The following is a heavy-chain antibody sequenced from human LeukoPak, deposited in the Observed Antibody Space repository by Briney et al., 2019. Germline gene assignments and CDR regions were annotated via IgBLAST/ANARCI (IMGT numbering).Heavy chain of an antibody. Sequence: GGSLRLSCAASGFHFSTYGMHWVRQAPGKGLEWVAFIRYDGSYKYYADSVKGRFTISRDNSKNTLYLQMNSLRAEDTAVYYCAKDLPGPYSGSPWGVGGLDYWGQGTLVTVSS. V-gene: IGHV3-30*02. J-gene: IGHJ4*02. CDR3: AKDLPGPYSGSPWGVGGLDY. D-gene: IGHD1-26*01. CDR1: GFHFSTYG. CDR2: IRYDGSYK.